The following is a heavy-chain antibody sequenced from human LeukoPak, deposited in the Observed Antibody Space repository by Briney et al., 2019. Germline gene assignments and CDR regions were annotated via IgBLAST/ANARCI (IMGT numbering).Heavy chain of an antibody. CDR3: ARGNSGYDGGRSFDI. CDR1: GYSFTNYW. D-gene: IGHD5-12*01. J-gene: IGHJ3*02. Sequence: GDSRKISCKGSGYSFTNYWIGWVRQMPGKGLEWMGIIYPGDSDTRYSPSFEGQVTISADKSISTAYLQWSSLKASDTDMYYCARGNSGYDGGRSFDIWGQGTLVTASS. CDR2: IYPGDSDT. V-gene: IGHV5-51*01.